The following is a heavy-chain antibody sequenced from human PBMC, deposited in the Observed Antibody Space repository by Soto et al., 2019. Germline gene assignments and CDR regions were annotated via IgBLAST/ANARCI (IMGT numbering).Heavy chain of an antibody. CDR1: GFTFGDYA. CDR3: TRGAPQGPRIAAANFDY. V-gene: IGHV3-49*03. J-gene: IGHJ4*02. Sequence: EVQLVESGGGLVQPGRSLRLSCTASGFTFGDYAMSWFRQAPGKGLEWVGFIRSKAYGGTTEYAASVKGRFTISRDDSKSIAYLQMNSLKTEDTAVYYCTRGAPQGPRIAAANFDYWGQGTLVTVSS. D-gene: IGHD6-13*01. CDR2: IRSKAYGGTT.